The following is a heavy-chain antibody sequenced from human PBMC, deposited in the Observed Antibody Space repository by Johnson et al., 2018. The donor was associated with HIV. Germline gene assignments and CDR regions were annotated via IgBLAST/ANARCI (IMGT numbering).Heavy chain of an antibody. CDR1: GFTFSSYW. V-gene: IGHV3-74*01. J-gene: IGHJ3*02. D-gene: IGHD5-12*01. CDR2: INSDGSST. CDR3: AKDGDWDTVAHAFDI. Sequence: VQLVESGGGLVQPGGSLRLSCAASGFTFSSYWMHWVRQAPGKGLVWVSRINSDGSSTSYADSVKGRFTISRDNAKNTLYLQMNSLRAEDTAVYYCAKDGDWDTVAHAFDIWGQGTMVTVSS.